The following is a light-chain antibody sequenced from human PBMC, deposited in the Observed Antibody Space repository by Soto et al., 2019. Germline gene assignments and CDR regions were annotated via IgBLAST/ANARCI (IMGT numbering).Light chain of an antibody. J-gene: IGKJ1*01. Sequence: DIQMTQSPSSLSASVGDRDTISCRASRSISNYLNWYQHKSGKAPRLLIYAASSLQTGVPSRFSGTGAGTAFPLTITNLQPEDSATYYCQQSYSVPRFGQGTRVDLK. CDR1: RSISNY. CDR3: QQSYSVPR. V-gene: IGKV1-39*01. CDR2: AAS.